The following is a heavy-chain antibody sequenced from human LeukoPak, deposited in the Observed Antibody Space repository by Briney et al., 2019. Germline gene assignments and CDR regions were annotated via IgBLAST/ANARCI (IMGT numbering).Heavy chain of an antibody. V-gene: IGHV4-39*01. CDR2: IYYSGST. CDR3: ARNGRRGELHYFDY. D-gene: IGHD1-26*01. CDR1: GGSISSSSYY. Sequence: PSETLSLTCTVSGGSISSSSYYWGWNRQPPGKGLEWIVSIYYSGSTYYNPSLKSRVTISVDTSKNPFSLKLSSVTAADTAVYYCARNGRRGELHYFDYWGQGTLVTVSS. J-gene: IGHJ4*02.